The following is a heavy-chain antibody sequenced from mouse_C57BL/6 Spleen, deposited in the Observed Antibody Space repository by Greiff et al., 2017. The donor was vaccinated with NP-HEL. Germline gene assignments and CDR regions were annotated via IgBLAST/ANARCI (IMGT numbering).Heavy chain of an antibody. J-gene: IGHJ4*01. Sequence: ESGAELVRPGASVKMSCKASGYTFTSYNMHWVKQTPRQGLEWIGAIYPGNGDTSYNQKFKGKATLTVDKSSSTAYMQLSSLTSEDSAVYFCARGGAGYYVYYAMDYWGQGTSVTVSS. CDR2: IYPGNGDT. D-gene: IGHD2-3*01. V-gene: IGHV1-12*01. CDR3: ARGGAGYYVYYAMDY. CDR1: GYTFTSYN.